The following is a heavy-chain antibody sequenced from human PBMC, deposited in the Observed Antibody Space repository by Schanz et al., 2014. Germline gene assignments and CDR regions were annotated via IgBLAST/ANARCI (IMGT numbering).Heavy chain of an antibody. CDR2: VFPNGIT. J-gene: IGHJ2*01. CDR1: GGSIRSGTYY. CDR3: ARDTTWRLDL. V-gene: IGHV4-61*02. D-gene: IGHD1-1*01. Sequence: QVQLQESGPGLVKPSQTLSLTCTVSGGSIRSGTYYWSWIRQPAGKALEWVGRVFPNGITNYNPSHKSRVPISLDTSNTQFSLTRTSLTAADTAVYYCARDTTWRLDLWGRGTLVTVSS.